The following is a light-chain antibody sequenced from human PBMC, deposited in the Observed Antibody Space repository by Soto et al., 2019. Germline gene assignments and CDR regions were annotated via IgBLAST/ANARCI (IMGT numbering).Light chain of an antibody. CDR1: HSISNW. CDR3: QHYTSYP. Sequence: QMTQSHSARAASVGRRVTSTSRASHSISNWLAWHHQKPGTAPMVLIYHPSNLQSGVLSMFSGRTSVTESTLTIRSLQPDDFATYYCQHYTSYPFGKGTK. J-gene: IGKJ1*01. CDR2: HPS. V-gene: IGKV1-5*01.